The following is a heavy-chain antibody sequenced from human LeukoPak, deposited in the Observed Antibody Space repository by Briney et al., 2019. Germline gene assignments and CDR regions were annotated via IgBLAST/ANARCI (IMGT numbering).Heavy chain of an antibody. CDR3: ATPLDYYDTSGYHQGGD. CDR2: IKYDGSEK. CDR1: GFTFGSYA. V-gene: IGHV3-7*03. D-gene: IGHD3-22*01. J-gene: IGHJ4*02. Sequence: GGSLGLSCVASGFTFGSYAMSWVRQAPGKGLEWVANIKYDGSEKNYVDSVKGRFTISRDNAKKSLYLQMNSLGAEDTATYYCATPLDYYDTSGYHQGGDWGQGTLVTVSS.